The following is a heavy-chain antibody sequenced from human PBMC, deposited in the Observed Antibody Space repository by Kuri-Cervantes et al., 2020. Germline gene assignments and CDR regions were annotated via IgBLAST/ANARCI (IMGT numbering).Heavy chain of an antibody. J-gene: IGHJ6*02. CDR1: GFTFSSYA. Sequence: GESLKISCAASGFTFSSYAMSWVRQAPGKGLEWVSAISGSGGSTYYADSVKGRFTISRDNSKNTLYLQMNSLRAEDTAVYYCARDYMADYYYYYGMDVWGQGTTVTVSS. D-gene: IGHD3-16*01. CDR3: ARDYMADYYYYYGMDV. V-gene: IGHV3-23*01. CDR2: ISGSGGST.